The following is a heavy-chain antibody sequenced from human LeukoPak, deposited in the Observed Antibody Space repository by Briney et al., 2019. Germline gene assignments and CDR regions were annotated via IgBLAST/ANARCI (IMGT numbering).Heavy chain of an antibody. D-gene: IGHD3-3*01. CDR3: TRGFWSGYAYFDY. V-gene: IGHV3-30-3*01. J-gene: IGHJ4*02. CDR2: ISYDGSNK. Sequence: GRSLRLSCAASGFTFSSYAMHWVRQAPGKGLEWVAVISYDGSNKYYADSVKGRFTISRDNSKNTLYLQMNSLRAEDTAVYYCTRGFWSGYAYFDYWGQGILVTVSS. CDR1: GFTFSSYA.